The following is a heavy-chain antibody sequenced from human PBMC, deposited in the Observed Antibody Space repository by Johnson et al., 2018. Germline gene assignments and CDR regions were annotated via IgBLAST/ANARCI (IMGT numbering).Heavy chain of an antibody. CDR3: AHDAFDI. V-gene: IGHV3-30*03. J-gene: IGHJ3*02. CDR2: ISYDGSNK. Sequence: QVQLVESGGGVVQPGRSLRLSCAASGFICSSYDMHWVRQAPGKGLEWVAVISYDGSNKYYADSVKGRFTISRDNSKNTLYLQMNSLRAEDTAVYYCAHDAFDIWGQGTMVTVSS. CDR1: GFICSSYD.